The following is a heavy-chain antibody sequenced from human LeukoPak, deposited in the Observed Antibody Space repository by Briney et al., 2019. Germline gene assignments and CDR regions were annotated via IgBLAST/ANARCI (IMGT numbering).Heavy chain of an antibody. CDR1: GFTLSTYW. J-gene: IGHJ4*02. CDR2: IKQDGSEK. CDR3: NAFHY. V-gene: IGHV3-7*01. Sequence: GGSLRLSCAASGFTLSTYWMSWVRQAPGKGLEWVANIKQDGSEKYYVDSVKGRFTISRDNAKNSLYLQMNSLRAEDTAVYYCNAFHYWGQGTLVTVSS.